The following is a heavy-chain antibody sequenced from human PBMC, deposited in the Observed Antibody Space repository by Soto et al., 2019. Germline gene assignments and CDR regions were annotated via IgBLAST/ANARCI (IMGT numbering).Heavy chain of an antibody. V-gene: IGHV1-69*01. CDR2: IIPIFGTA. CDR1: GWAFRRYS. CDR3: ARSMVRGLNADYYSGMAV. Sequence: ASVNVSFKASGWAFRRYSISWVRQTPGQGLEWMGGIIPIFGTANYAQKFQGRVAITADESTSTAYMELSSLRSEDTAVYYCARSMVRGLNADYYSGMAVWGQGTTVPVPS. J-gene: IGHJ6*02. D-gene: IGHD3-10*01.